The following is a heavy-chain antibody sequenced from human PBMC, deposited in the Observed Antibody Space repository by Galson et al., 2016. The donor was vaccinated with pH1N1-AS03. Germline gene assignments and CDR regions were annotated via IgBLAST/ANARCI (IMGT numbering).Heavy chain of an antibody. CDR1: GDSVSSNGTA. J-gene: IGHJ4*02. CDR2: TYYRSRRYN. CDR3: VRDFYGDVFGY. Sequence: CAISGDSVSSNGTAWNWIRQSPSRGLEWLGRTYYRSRRYNDYAPSLSSRVSFTADTSKNQFSLHLTSVTPEDSATYFCVRDFYGDVFGYWGQGTLVTVSS. D-gene: IGHD4-17*01. V-gene: IGHV6-1*01.